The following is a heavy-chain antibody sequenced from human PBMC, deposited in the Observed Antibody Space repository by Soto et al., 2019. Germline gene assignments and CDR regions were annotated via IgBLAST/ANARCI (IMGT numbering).Heavy chain of an antibody. Sequence: VHLVESGGGVVQPGGSLRLSCAASGFTFSRYAMHWVRQAPGKGLEWVASISGSGRSTNYADSVKGRFTISRDNSKNTLAVQMSSLRAEDTAVYYCARDGGNICSGGSCYFQAPDYWGQGTLVTVSP. V-gene: IGHV3-23*04. J-gene: IGHJ4*02. CDR3: ARDGGNICSGGSCYFQAPDY. CDR1: GFTFSRYA. CDR2: ISGSGRST. D-gene: IGHD2-15*01.